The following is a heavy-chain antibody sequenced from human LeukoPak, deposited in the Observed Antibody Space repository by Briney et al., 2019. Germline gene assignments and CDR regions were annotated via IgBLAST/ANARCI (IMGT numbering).Heavy chain of an antibody. CDR2: VYSSGTT. CDR3: ARVGPVYYYYMDV. J-gene: IGHJ6*03. V-gene: IGHV4-59*08. CDR1: GGSISGHY. D-gene: IGHD1-26*01. Sequence: SETLSLTCTVAGGSISGHYWNWIRQPPGRGLEWIGYVYSSGTTNYNPSLKGRVTISVDTSKNQFSLKLSSVTAADTAVYYCARVGPVYYYYMDVWGKGTTVTVPS.